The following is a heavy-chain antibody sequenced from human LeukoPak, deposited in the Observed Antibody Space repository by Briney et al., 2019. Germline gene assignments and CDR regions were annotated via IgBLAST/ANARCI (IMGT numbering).Heavy chain of an antibody. CDR3: ARQGYYYDSSGYQYYFDY. J-gene: IGHJ4*02. V-gene: IGHV4-59*08. CDR1: GGSISSYY. Sequence: PSETLSLTCTVSGGSISSYYWSWIRQPPGKGLEWIGYIYYSGSTNYNPSLKSRVTISVDTSKNQFSLKLSSVAAADTAVYYCARQGYYYDSSGYQYYFDYWGQGTLVTVSS. CDR2: IYYSGST. D-gene: IGHD3-22*01.